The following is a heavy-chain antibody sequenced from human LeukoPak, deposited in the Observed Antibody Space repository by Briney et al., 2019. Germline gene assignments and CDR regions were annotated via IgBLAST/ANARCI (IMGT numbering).Heavy chain of an antibody. J-gene: IGHJ3*02. D-gene: IGHD6-13*01. CDR1: GYTFTGYY. CDR2: IHPNSGGT. V-gene: IGHV1-2*02. CDR3: ARGARQLVLSAFDI. Sequence: ASVKVSCKASGYTFTGYYLHWVRQAPGQGLEWMGWIHPNSGGTNYAQKFQGRVTMTRDTSISTAYLDLSRLRSDDTAVYYCARGARQLVLSAFDIWGQGTMVTVSS.